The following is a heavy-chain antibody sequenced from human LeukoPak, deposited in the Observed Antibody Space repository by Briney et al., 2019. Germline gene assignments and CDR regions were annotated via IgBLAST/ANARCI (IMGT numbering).Heavy chain of an antibody. CDR1: GYSFTSYW. CDR3: ARRWDTAXXXXAFDI. V-gene: IGHV5-51*01. D-gene: IGHD5-18*01. Sequence: GESLKISCKGSGYSFTSYWIGWVRQMPGKGLEWMGIIYPGDSDTRYSPSFQGQVTISADKSISTAYLQWSSLKASDTAMYYCARRWDTAXXXXAFDIWGQGXMVTVS. J-gene: IGHJ3*02. CDR2: IYPGDSDT.